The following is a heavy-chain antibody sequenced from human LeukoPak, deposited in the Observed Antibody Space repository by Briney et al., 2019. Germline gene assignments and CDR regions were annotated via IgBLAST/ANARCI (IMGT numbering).Heavy chain of an antibody. J-gene: IGHJ4*02. D-gene: IGHD3-22*01. V-gene: IGHV3-48*04. Sequence: GGSLRLSCAASGFTFNSYSMNWVRQAPGKGLEWISDISSSSSTIYYADSVKGRFTISRDNAKNSLYLQMNSLRAEDTAVYYCVRDRGPYYFDSSGSYYFDLWGQGTLVTVSS. CDR2: ISSSSSTI. CDR3: VRDRGPYYFDSSGSYYFDL. CDR1: GFTFNSYS.